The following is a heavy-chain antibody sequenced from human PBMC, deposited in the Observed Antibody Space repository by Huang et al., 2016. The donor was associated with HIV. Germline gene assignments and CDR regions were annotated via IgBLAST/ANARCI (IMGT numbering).Heavy chain of an antibody. J-gene: IGHJ4*02. CDR3: AMSLRYQYDSRSYWGRYFDY. V-gene: IGHV1-69*01. CDR1: GGSFSDQI. CDR2: IIPRCRAP. Sequence: QVQLEQSGPAVRKPGSSVKVSCQASGGSFSDQIISWVRQAPGQRFEWMGVIIPRCRAPAYEKDFKGRVTMTADESTATIYMELNSLTSEDTAVYYCAMSLRYQYDSRSYWGRYFDYWGQGTLVTVSS. D-gene: IGHD3-16*01.